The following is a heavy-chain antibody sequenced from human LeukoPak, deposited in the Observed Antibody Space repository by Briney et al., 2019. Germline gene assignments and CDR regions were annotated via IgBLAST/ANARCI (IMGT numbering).Heavy chain of an antibody. CDR3: ARDRVEIFGDY. CDR1: GGTFSSYA. V-gene: IGHV1-69*04. CDR2: IIPILGIA. D-gene: IGHD3-3*01. J-gene: IGHJ4*02. Sequence: SVKVSCKASGGTFSSYAISWVRQAPGQGLGWMGRIIPILGIANYAQKFQGRVTITADKSTSTAYMELSSLRSEDTAVYYCARDRVEIFGDYWGQGTLVTVSS.